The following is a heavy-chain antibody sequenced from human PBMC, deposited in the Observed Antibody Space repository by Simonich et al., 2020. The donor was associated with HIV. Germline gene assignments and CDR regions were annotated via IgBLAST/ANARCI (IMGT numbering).Heavy chain of an antibody. D-gene: IGHD3-22*01. CDR2: INPNRGGT. Sequence: QVQLVQSGAEVKKPGASVKVSCKASGYTFTGYYMHWVRQAPGQGLEWMGWINPNRGGTNNEKKFQGRVTMTRDTSISTAYMELSRLRSDDTAVYYCARGGAYYEGGAFDIWGQGTMVTVSS. CDR3: ARGGAYYEGGAFDI. V-gene: IGHV1-2*02. J-gene: IGHJ3*02. CDR1: GYTFTGYY.